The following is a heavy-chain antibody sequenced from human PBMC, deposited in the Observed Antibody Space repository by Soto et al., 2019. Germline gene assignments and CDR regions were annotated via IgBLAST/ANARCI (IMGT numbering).Heavy chain of an antibody. J-gene: IGHJ4*02. CDR1: GYTFTGYY. V-gene: IGHV1-2*02. Sequence: GASVKVSCKASGYTFTGYYMHWVRQAPGQGLEWMGWINPNSGGTNYAQKFQGRVTMTRDTSISTAYMELSRLRSDDTAVYYCARAQAILRPRGFGYWGQGTLVTVSS. D-gene: IGHD4-17*01. CDR2: INPNSGGT. CDR3: ARAQAILRPRGFGY.